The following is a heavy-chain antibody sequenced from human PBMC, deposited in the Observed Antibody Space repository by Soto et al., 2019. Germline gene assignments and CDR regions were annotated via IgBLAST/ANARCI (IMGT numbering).Heavy chain of an antibody. CDR2: ISGSGGST. CDR3: YITIFGVVGNAFDI. CDR1: GFTFSSYA. J-gene: IGHJ3*02. D-gene: IGHD3-3*01. V-gene: IGHV3-23*01. Sequence: GGSLRLSCAASGFTFSSYAMSWVRQAPGKGLEWVSAISGSGGSTYYADSVKGRFTISRDNSKNTLYLQMNSLRAEDTAVYYCYITIFGVVGNAFDIWGQGTMVTVSS.